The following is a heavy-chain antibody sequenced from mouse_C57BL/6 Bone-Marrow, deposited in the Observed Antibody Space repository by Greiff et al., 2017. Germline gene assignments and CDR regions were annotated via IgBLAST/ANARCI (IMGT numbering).Heavy chain of an antibody. Sequence: VQLQQSGAELVRPGASVKLSCKASGYTFTDYYINWVKQRPGQGLEWIARIYPGSGNTYYNEKFKGKATLTAEKSSSTAYMQLSSLTSEDSAVYFCARVDGYLDYFDYWGQGTTLTVSS. CDR2: IYPGSGNT. V-gene: IGHV1-76*01. D-gene: IGHD2-3*01. J-gene: IGHJ2*01. CDR1: GYTFTDYY. CDR3: ARVDGYLDYFDY.